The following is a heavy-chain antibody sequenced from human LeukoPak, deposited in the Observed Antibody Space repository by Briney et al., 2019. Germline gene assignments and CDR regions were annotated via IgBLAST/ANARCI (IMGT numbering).Heavy chain of an antibody. CDR2: IHHSGST. D-gene: IGHD3-10*01. CDR3: ARIREFGADYYYYYMDV. CDR1: GGSISSYY. V-gene: IGHV4-4*02. J-gene: IGHJ6*03. Sequence: SETLSLTCTVSGGSISSYYWSWVRQPPGKGLEWIAEIHHSGSTNYNPSLKSRVTISVDKSKNQFSLKLSSVTAADTAAYYCARIREFGADYYYYYMDVWGKGTTVTVSS.